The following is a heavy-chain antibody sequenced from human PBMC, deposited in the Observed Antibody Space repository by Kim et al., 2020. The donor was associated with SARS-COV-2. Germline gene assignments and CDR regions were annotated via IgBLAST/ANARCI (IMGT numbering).Heavy chain of an antibody. CDR3: ARDGPDYGEYINFDY. V-gene: IGHV1-18*01. J-gene: IGHJ4*02. Sequence: ASVKVSCKASGYTFTNYGMTWVRQAPGQGLEWMGWSSAYNGKTNYGKTDYAQKFQGRLTVTTDTSTSTAYMELRSLRSDDTAIYYCARDGPDYGEYINFDYWGQGTLITVSS. CDR2: SSAYNGKT. CDR1: GYTFTNYG. D-gene: IGHD4-17*01.